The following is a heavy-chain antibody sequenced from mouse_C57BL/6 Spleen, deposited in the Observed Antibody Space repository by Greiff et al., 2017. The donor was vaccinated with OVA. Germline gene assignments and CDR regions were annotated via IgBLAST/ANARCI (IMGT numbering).Heavy chain of an antibody. J-gene: IGHJ2*01. D-gene: IGHD2-3*01. Sequence: QVQLKQPGAELVKPGASVKLSCKASGYTFTSYWMHWVKQRPGRGLEWIGRIDPNSGGTKYNEKFKSKATLTVDKPSSTAYMQLSSLTSEDSAVYYCARSGDGYYTVGYWGQGTTLTVSS. CDR1: GYTFTSYW. CDR2: IDPNSGGT. V-gene: IGHV1-72*01. CDR3: ARSGDGYYTVGY.